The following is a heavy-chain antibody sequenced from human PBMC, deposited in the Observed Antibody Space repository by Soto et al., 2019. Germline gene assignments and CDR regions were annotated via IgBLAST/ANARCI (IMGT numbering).Heavy chain of an antibody. J-gene: IGHJ6*02. D-gene: IGHD6-25*01. CDR1: GFIFSSYW. V-gene: IGHV3-7*01. CDR2: IKQDGSEK. Sequence: PGGSLRLSCAASGFIFSSYWMSWVRQAPGKGLEWVANIKQDGSEKYYVDSVKGRFTISRDNAKNSLYLQMNSLRAEDTAVYYCASFPLRGGSGHRYGMDVRDRRTTVTVSS. CDR3: ASFPLRGGSGHRYGMDV.